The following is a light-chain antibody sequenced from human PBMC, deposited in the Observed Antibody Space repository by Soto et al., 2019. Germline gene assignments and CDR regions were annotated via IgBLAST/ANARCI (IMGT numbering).Light chain of an antibody. CDR1: QSVSSS. CDR3: QQYNNWLWT. Sequence: EIVMTQSPATLSVSPGERATLSCRASQSVSSSLAWSLQKPGQAPRLLIYGASTRATGIPARFSGSGSGTEFTLTISSLQSEDFAVYYCQQYNNWLWTFGQGTKVEIK. J-gene: IGKJ1*01. V-gene: IGKV3-15*01. CDR2: GAS.